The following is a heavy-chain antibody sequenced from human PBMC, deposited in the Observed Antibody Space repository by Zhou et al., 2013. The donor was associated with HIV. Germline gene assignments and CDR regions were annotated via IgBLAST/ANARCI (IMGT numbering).Heavy chain of an antibody. CDR1: GYTFTSYG. CDR3: ARDPKSLYYYDSSGHLDY. D-gene: IGHD3-22*01. Sequence: QVQLVQSGAEVKKPGASVKVSCKASGYTFTSYGISWVRQAPGQGLEWMGWISAYNGNTNYAQKLQGRVTMTTDTSTSTAYMELRSLRSDDTAVYYCARDPKSLYYYDSSGHLDYWGQGTLVTVSS. V-gene: IGHV1-18*01. CDR2: ISAYNGNT. J-gene: IGHJ4*02.